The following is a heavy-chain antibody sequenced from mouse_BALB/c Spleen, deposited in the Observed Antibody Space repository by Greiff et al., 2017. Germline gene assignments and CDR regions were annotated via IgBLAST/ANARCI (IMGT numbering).Heavy chain of an antibody. V-gene: IGHV5-17*02. Sequence: EVKVVESGGGLVQPGGSRKLSCAASGFTFSSFGMHWVRQAPEKGLEWVAYISSGSSTIYYADTVKGRFTISRDNPKNTLFLQMTSLRSEDTAMYYCARLAGTWFAYWGQGTLVTVSA. CDR1: GFTFSSFG. J-gene: IGHJ3*01. CDR3: ARLAGTWFAY. CDR2: ISSGSSTI.